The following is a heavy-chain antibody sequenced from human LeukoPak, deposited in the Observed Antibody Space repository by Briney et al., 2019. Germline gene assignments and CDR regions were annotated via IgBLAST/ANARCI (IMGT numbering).Heavy chain of an antibody. Sequence: SGGSLRLSCAASGFTFSSYSMNWVRQAPGKGLEWVSYISSSSGTMYYADSVKGRFTISRDNSKNTLYLQMNSLRAEDTAVYYCAKQTSGEIPRYRGYSYGNAFDIWGQGTMVTVSS. CDR2: ISSSSGTM. CDR1: GFTFSSYS. J-gene: IGHJ3*02. V-gene: IGHV3-48*01. D-gene: IGHD5-18*01. CDR3: AKQTSGEIPRYRGYSYGNAFDI.